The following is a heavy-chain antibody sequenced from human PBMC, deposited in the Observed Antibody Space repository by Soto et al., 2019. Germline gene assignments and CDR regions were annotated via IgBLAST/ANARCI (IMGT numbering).Heavy chain of an antibody. CDR2: TLSGGNT. Sequence: PGGSLRLSCATSGFTFSNFAMAWFRQAPGRGLEWVSETLSGGNTFYADSMKGRITISRDNSKNTLYLQMNSLRVDDTALYYCAKDRQPDGIWTFDSWGQGTLVTVSS. CDR1: GFTFSNFA. V-gene: IGHV3-23*01. CDR3: AKDRQPDGIWTFDS. D-gene: IGHD2-8*01. J-gene: IGHJ4*02.